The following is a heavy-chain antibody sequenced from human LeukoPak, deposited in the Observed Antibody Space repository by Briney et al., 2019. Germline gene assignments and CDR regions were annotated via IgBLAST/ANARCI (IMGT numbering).Heavy chain of an antibody. CDR1: GFTFSSYG. CDR3: AKRGGLLDPGTYWYVDL. J-gene: IGHJ2*01. CDR2: ISDDGTKT. Sequence: PGGSLRLSCAASGFTFSSYGMHWVRQAPGKGLEWVAVISDDGTKTYYADSVKGRSTISRDNSKGTLYLQLNSLRAEDTAVYHCAKRGGLLDPGTYWYVDLWGRGTLVTVSS. V-gene: IGHV3-30*18. D-gene: IGHD1-26*01.